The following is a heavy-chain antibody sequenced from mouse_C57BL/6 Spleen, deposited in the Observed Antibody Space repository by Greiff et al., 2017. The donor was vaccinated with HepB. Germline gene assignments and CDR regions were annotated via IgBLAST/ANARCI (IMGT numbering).Heavy chain of an antibody. CDR2: IRNKANGYTT. CDR3: ARYYYSNYDWYFDV. J-gene: IGHJ1*03. Sequence: EVHLVESGGGLVQPGGSLSLSCAASGFTFTDYYMSWVRQPPGKALEWLGFIRNKANGYTTEYSASVKGRFTISRDNSQSILYLQMNALRAEDSATYYCARYYYSNYDWYFDVWGTGTTVTVSS. D-gene: IGHD2-5*01. CDR1: GFTFTDYY. V-gene: IGHV7-3*01.